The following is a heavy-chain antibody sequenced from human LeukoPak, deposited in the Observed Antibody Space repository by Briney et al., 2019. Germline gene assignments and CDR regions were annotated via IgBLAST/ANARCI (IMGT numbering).Heavy chain of an antibody. CDR2: ISGRGDKI. CDR3: AKDLGSFGTRIPYSDY. Sequence: GGSLRLSCAASGFTFSSFAMAWVRQPPGKGLEWVSGISGRGDKIYYADSVKGRFTISRDNSKNTLYLQMNTLRVEDTAVYYYAKDLGSFGTRIPYSDYWGQGTLVTVSS. V-gene: IGHV3-23*01. J-gene: IGHJ4*02. CDR1: GFTFSSFA. D-gene: IGHD3-10*01.